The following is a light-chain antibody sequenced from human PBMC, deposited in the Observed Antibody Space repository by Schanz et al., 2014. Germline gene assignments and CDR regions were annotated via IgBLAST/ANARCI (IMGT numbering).Light chain of an antibody. CDR3: QQYFSYSGT. V-gene: IGKV1-5*03. J-gene: IGKJ1*01. CDR1: QSISTW. CDR2: KAS. Sequence: DIQMTQSPSTLSASLGDRVTITCRASQSISTWLAWYQHKPGKAPKVLIYKASSLESGVPPRFSGSGSGTEFTLTISSLQPDDFATYYCQQYFSYSGTFGQGTKVEI.